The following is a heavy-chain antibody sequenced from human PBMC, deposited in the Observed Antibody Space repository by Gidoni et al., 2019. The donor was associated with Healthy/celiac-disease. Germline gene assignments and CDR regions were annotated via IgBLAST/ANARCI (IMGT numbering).Heavy chain of an antibody. J-gene: IGHJ6*02. CDR3: ARPHHDSSGPQRMGYYYYGMDV. V-gene: IGHV1-69*04. Sequence: QVQLVQSGAEVKKPGSSVKVSCKASGGTFSSSALSWVRQAPGQGLEWMGRIIPILGIANYAQKFQGRVTITADKSTSTAYMELSSLRSEDTAVYYCARPHHDSSGPQRMGYYYYGMDVWGQGTTVTVSS. CDR2: IIPILGIA. D-gene: IGHD3-22*01. CDR1: GGTFSSSA.